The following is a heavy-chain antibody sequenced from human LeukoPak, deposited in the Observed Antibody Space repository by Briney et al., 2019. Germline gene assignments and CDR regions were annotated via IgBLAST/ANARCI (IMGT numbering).Heavy chain of an antibody. CDR3: AKDRYYDSSGPSDY. V-gene: IGHV3-23*01. CDR1: GFTFSSYS. D-gene: IGHD3-22*01. J-gene: IGHJ4*02. Sequence: GGSLRLSCAASGFTFSSYSMTWVRQAPGKGLEWVSGISGSGGSTYYADSVKGPFTISRDNSKNTLYLQMNSLRAEDTAVYYCAKDRYYDSSGPSDYWGQGTLVTVSS. CDR2: ISGSGGST.